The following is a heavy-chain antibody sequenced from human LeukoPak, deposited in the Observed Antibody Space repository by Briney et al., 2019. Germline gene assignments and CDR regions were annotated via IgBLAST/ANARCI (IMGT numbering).Heavy chain of an antibody. CDR3: ARDVSGGYDPGYFDY. CDR1: GFTLSSNY. V-gene: IGHV3-53*01. Sequence: PGGSLRLSCAASGFTLSSNYMSWVRQAPGKGLEWVSVIYSGGSTYYADSVTGRFTISRDNSKNTLYLQMNSLRAEDTAVYYCARDVSGGYDPGYFDYWGQGTLVTVSS. D-gene: IGHD5-12*01. CDR2: IYSGGST. J-gene: IGHJ4*02.